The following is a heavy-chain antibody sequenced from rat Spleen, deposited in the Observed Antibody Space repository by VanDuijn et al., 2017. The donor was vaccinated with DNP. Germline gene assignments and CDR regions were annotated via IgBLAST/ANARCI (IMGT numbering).Heavy chain of an antibody. CDR3: ARPNFGSPYYFDY. CDR2: IPYSGGTT. D-gene: IGHD1-3*01. V-gene: IGHV5-31*01. CDR1: GFTFNNYW. Sequence: EVQLVESGGDLVQPGRSLKLSCVASGFTFNNYWMAWIRQVPGRRLEWVASIPYSGGTTYYPNSVKGRFTISRNNAKNTPYLQMDSLRSEDTATYYCARPNFGSPYYFDYWGQGVMVTVSS. J-gene: IGHJ2*01.